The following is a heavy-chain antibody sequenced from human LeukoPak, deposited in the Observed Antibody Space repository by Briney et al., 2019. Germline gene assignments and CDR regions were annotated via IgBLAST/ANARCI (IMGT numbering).Heavy chain of an antibody. V-gene: IGHV3-30*01. CDR1: GFTFSSYA. Sequence: GGSLRLSCAASGFTFSSYAMHWVRQAPGKGLEWVAVISYDGSNKYYADSVKGRFTISRDNSKNTLYLQMNSLRAEDTAVYYCARDETYYYDSSGYFLDYWGQGTLVTVSS. CDR3: ARDETYYYDSSGYFLDY. D-gene: IGHD3-22*01. CDR2: ISYDGSNK. J-gene: IGHJ4*02.